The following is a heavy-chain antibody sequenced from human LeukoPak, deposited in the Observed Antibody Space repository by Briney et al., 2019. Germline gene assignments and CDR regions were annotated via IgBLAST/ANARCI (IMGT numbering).Heavy chain of an antibody. J-gene: IGHJ4*02. Sequence: PGGSLRLSCAASGFTVSSNYMSWVRQAPGKGLEWVSVIYSGGSTYYADSVKGRFTISRDNSKNTLYLQMNSLRAEDTAVYYCARGGELNYLVRVYWGQGTLVTVAS. D-gene: IGHD1-26*01. CDR3: ARGGELNYLVRVY. V-gene: IGHV3-66*01. CDR1: GFTVSSNY. CDR2: IYSGGST.